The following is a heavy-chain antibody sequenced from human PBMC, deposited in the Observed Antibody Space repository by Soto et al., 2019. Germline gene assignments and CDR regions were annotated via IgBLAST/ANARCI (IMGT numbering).Heavy chain of an antibody. V-gene: IGHV4-59*01. J-gene: IGHJ4*02. D-gene: IGHD2-21*02. CDR3: ARDSCGGDCRIEY. CDR1: GGSINNYY. CDR2: IHNNGDA. Sequence: SETLSLTCSVSGGSINNYYWSWIRLPPGKGLEWIGYIHNNGDASYSPSLKSRVTISRDTSKNQFSLKLTSVTAADTAMYYCARDSCGGDCRIEYWGQGALVTVSP.